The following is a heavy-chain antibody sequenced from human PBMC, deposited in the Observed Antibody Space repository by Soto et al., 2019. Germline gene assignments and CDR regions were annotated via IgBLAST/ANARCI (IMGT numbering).Heavy chain of an antibody. CDR2: ISPTGGTT. Sequence: GGSLRLSWAASGFTFSNYAMNWVRKATGKGLEWVSVISPTGGTTYYADSVKGRFTISRGNSKSTVYLQMNSLRAEDTAVYYCAKARSSTSCRSFDYWGQGTLVTVSS. D-gene: IGHD2-2*01. CDR1: GFTFSNYA. CDR3: AKARSSTSCRSFDY. V-gene: IGHV3-23*01. J-gene: IGHJ4*02.